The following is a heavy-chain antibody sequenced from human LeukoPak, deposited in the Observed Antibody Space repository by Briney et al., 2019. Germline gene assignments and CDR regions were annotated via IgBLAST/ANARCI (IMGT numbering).Heavy chain of an antibody. Sequence: GGSLRLSCAASGFTFSSYGMHWVRQAPGKGLEWVAVISYDGSNKYYADSVKGRFTISRDNSKNTLYLQMNSLRAEDTAVYYCARDCGGDCYSGLDYWGQGTLVTVSS. CDR3: ARDCGGDCYSGLDY. V-gene: IGHV3-30*03. D-gene: IGHD2-21*02. CDR1: GFTFSSYG. CDR2: ISYDGSNK. J-gene: IGHJ4*02.